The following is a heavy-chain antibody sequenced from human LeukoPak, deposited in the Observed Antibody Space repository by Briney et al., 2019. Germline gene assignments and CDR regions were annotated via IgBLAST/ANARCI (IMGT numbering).Heavy chain of an antibody. CDR3: ARGSPGADANDY. CDR2: IYYSGST. J-gene: IGHJ4*02. D-gene: IGHD3-10*01. CDR1: GGSISSYY. V-gene: IGHV4-59*01. Sequence: SETLSLTCTVSGGSISSYYWSWIRQPPGKGLEWIGYIYYSGSTNYNPPLKSRVTISVDTSKNQFSLKLSSVTAADTAVYYCARGSPGADANDYWGQGTLVTVSS.